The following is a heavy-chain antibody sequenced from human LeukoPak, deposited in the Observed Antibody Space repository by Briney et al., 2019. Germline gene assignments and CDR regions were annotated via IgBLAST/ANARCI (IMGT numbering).Heavy chain of an antibody. CDR1: GFSFSTYN. CDR3: ARRAYCSGVTCYSPFDY. CDR2: ISHTSRYI. J-gene: IGHJ4*02. V-gene: IGHV3-21*06. D-gene: IGHD2-15*01. Sequence: KAGGSLRLSCATSGFSFSTYNMNWVRQAPGKGMEWVSSISHTSRYIDYADSVKGRFTISRDNAKNSLYLQMNSLRAEDTAVYYCARRAYCSGVTCYSPFDYWGQGTLVTVSS.